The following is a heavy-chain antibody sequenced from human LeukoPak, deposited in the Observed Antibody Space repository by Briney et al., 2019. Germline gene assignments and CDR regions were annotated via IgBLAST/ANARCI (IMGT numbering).Heavy chain of an antibody. CDR2: IYTSGST. CDR1: GGSISSYY. D-gene: IGHD3-22*01. J-gene: IGHJ4*02. Sequence: SETLSLTCTVSGGSISSYYWSWIRQPAGKGLEWIGRIYTSGSTNYNPSLKSRVTMSVDTSKNQFSLKLSSVTAADTAVYYCARDLHGYDSSGYQYYFDYWGQGILVTVSS. V-gene: IGHV4-4*07. CDR3: ARDLHGYDSSGYQYYFDY.